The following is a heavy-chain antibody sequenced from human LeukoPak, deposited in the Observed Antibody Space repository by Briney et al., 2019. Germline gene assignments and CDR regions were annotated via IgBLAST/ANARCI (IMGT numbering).Heavy chain of an antibody. CDR2: INWNGGST. CDR3: ASAYGGNSPGAFDI. V-gene: IGHV3-20*04. CDR1: GFTFSSYW. Sequence: GGSLRLSCAASGFTFSSYWMSWVRQAPGKGLEWVSGINWNGGSTGYADSVKGRFTISRDNAKNSLYLQMNSLRAEDTALYYCASAYGGNSPGAFDIWGQGTVVTVSS. D-gene: IGHD4-23*01. J-gene: IGHJ3*02.